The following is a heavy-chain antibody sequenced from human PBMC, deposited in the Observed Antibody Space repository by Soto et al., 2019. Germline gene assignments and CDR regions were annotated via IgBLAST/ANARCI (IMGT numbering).Heavy chain of an antibody. D-gene: IGHD2-15*01. Sequence: QVQLVESGGGVVQPGRSLRLSCAASGFTFSSYAMHWVRQAPGKGLEWVAVISYDGSNKYYADSVKGRFTISRDNSKNTLYLQMNSLRAEDTAVYYCARRLVVAAQGGGYWGQGTLVTVSS. V-gene: IGHV3-30-3*01. J-gene: IGHJ4*02. CDR3: ARRLVVAAQGGGY. CDR1: GFTFSSYA. CDR2: ISYDGSNK.